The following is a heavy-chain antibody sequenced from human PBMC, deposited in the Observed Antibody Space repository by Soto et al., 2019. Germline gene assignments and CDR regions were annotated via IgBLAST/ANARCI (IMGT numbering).Heavy chain of an antibody. Sequence: GGSLRLSCAASGFTFSSYAMHWVRQAPGKGLEWVAVISYDGSNKYYADSVKGRFTISRDNSKNTLYLQMNSLRAEDTAVYYCARSKSGSYKNWGQGTLVTVSS. CDR1: GFTFSSYA. J-gene: IGHJ4*02. D-gene: IGHD1-26*01. V-gene: IGHV3-30-3*01. CDR3: ARSKSGSYKN. CDR2: ISYDGSNK.